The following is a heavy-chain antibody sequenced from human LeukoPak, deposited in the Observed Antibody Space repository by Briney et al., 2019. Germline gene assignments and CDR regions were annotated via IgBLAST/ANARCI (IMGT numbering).Heavy chain of an antibody. J-gene: IGHJ4*02. CDR3: ARVPTVTFFDY. Sequence: SETLSLTCTVSGGSISSYYWSWIRQPPGKGLEWIGYIYYSGSTNYNPSLKSRVTISVDTSKNQFSLKLSSVAAADTAVYYCARVPTVTFFDYWGQGTLVTVSS. CDR1: GGSISSYY. D-gene: IGHD4-17*01. V-gene: IGHV4-59*08. CDR2: IYYSGST.